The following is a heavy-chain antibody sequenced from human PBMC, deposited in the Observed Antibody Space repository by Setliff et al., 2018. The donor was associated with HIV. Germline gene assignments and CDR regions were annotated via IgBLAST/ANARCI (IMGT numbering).Heavy chain of an antibody. CDR2: INHRGST. Sequence: SETLSLTCAVSGYSISSGYYWGWVRQPPGKGLEWIGEINHRGSTNYNSSLKRRVTIAVDTSKNQFSLKMRFVTAADTAVYYCARYSGPGIDFWGQGTLVTVSS. D-gene: IGHD1-26*01. CDR1: GYSISSGYY. V-gene: IGHV4-38-2*01. CDR3: ARYSGPGIDF. J-gene: IGHJ4*02.